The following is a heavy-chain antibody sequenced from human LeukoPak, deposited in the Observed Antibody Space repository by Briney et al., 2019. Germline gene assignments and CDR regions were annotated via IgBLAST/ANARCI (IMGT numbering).Heavy chain of an antibody. CDR2: IYYSGST. D-gene: IGHD1-1*01. CDR3: ATLTTPGWFNP. Sequence: PSETLSLTCSVSGGSISLSYYYWGWIRQPPGNGLEWIGNIYYSGSTYYNPSLKSRVTISVDTSKNQFSLKLSSVTAADTAVYYCATLTTPGWFNPWGQGTLVTVSS. J-gene: IGHJ5*02. V-gene: IGHV4-39*07. CDR1: GGSISLSYYY.